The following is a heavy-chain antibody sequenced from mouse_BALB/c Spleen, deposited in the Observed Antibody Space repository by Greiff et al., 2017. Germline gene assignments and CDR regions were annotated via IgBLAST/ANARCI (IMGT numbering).Heavy chain of an antibody. V-gene: IGHV5-17*02. CDR3: ARNSPLDY. Sequence: EVMLVESGGGLVKPGGSLKLSCAASGFTFSSFGMHWVRQAPEKGLEWVAYISSGSSTIYYADTVKGRFTISRDNPKNTLFLQMTSLRSEDTAMYYCARNSPLDYWGQGTTLTVSS. CDR2: ISSGSSTI. J-gene: IGHJ2*01. CDR1: GFTFSSFG. D-gene: IGHD6-1*01.